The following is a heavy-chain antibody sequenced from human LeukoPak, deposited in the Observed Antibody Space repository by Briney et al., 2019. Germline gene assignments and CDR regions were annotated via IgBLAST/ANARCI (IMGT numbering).Heavy chain of an antibody. Sequence: GGSLRLSCAASGFTVSSNYMSWVRQAPGKGLEWVSVIYSGGSTYYADSVKGRFTISRDNSKNTLYLQMNSLRAEDTAVYYCARSPGVYYYSSGSSHFDYWGQGTLVTVSS. D-gene: IGHD3-10*01. CDR3: ARSPGVYYYSSGSSHFDY. CDR2: IYSGGST. V-gene: IGHV3-53*01. CDR1: GFTVSSNY. J-gene: IGHJ4*02.